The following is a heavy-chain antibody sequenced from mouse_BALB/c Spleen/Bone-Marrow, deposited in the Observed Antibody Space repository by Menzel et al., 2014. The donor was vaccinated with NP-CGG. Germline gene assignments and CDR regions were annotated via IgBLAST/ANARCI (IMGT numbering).Heavy chain of an antibody. CDR3: ERARFDSAFAY. Sequence: EVKLMESGPGLVKPSQSLSLTCSVTGYSITSGYYWHWIRQFPGNKLEWMGYISYDGSNNYNPSLKNRISITRDTSKNQLFLKLNSVTTEDTATDCCERARFDSAFAYWGQGTLVTVSA. CDR1: GYSITSGYY. J-gene: IGHJ3*01. D-gene: IGHD2-4*01. CDR2: ISYDGSN. V-gene: IGHV3-6*02.